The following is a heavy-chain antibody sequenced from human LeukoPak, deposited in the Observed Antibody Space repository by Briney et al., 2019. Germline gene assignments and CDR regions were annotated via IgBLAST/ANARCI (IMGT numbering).Heavy chain of an antibody. CDR1: GGSISSGDYY. Sequence: SETLSLTCTVSGGSISSGDYYWSWIRQPPGKGLEWIGYIYYSGSTYYNPSLKSRVTISVDTSKNQFSLKLSSVTAADTAVYYCARGQYYDFWSGYYLGYYYYYMDVWGKGTTVTVSS. J-gene: IGHJ6*03. V-gene: IGHV4-30-4*02. D-gene: IGHD3-3*01. CDR2: IYYSGST. CDR3: ARGQYYDFWSGYYLGYYYYYMDV.